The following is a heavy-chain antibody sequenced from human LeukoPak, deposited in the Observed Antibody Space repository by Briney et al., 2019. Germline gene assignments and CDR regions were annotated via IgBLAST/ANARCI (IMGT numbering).Heavy chain of an antibody. Sequence: GGSLRLSCAASGFTFSSYGMHWVRQAPGKGLEWVAVISYDGSNKYYADSVKGRFTISRHNSKNTLYLQMNSLTAEDTAVYYCAKVFYYDSKGVFDYWGQGTLVTVSS. V-gene: IGHV3-30*18. D-gene: IGHD3-22*01. CDR2: ISYDGSNK. CDR3: AKVFYYDSKGVFDY. CDR1: GFTFSSYG. J-gene: IGHJ4*02.